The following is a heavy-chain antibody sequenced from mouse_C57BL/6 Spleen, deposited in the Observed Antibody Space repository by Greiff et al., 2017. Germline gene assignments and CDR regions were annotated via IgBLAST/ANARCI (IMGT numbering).Heavy chain of an antibody. J-gene: IGHJ1*03. CDR3: AKPITTVSPWYFDV. D-gene: IGHD1-1*01. Sequence: QVQLQQSGPGLVQPSQSLSITCTVSGFSLTSYGVHWVRQSPGKGLEWLGVLWRGGSTDYNAAFMSRLSIPKDNSKSQVFFKMNSLQADDAAIYYCAKPITTVSPWYFDVWGTGTTVTVSS. CDR1: GFSLTSYG. CDR2: LWRGGST. V-gene: IGHV2-5*01.